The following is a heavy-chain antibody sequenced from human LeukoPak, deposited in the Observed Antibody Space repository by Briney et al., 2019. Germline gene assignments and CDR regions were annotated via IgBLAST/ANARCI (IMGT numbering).Heavy chain of an antibody. D-gene: IGHD3-22*01. Sequence: ASVKVSCKASGYTFTSYGLSWVRQAPGQGLEWMGWISAYNGNTNYAQKLQGRVTMTTDTSTTTAYMELRSLRSDDTAVYYCARVNYYDSDRSFDPWGQGTLVTVSS. CDR1: GYTFTSYG. V-gene: IGHV1-18*01. CDR3: ARVNYYDSDRSFDP. CDR2: ISAYNGNT. J-gene: IGHJ5*02.